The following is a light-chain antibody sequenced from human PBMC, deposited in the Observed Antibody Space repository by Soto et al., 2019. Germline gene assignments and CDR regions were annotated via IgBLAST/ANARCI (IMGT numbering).Light chain of an antibody. CDR3: KQYYSPPLT. CDR1: QSVLYSSNNKNY. Sequence: DIVMTQSPDSLAVSLGERATINCKSSQSVLYSSNNKNYLAWYQQKPGQPPKLLIYWASTRESGVPDRFSGSRSGTDFTLTISSLQAEDVAVYYCKQYYSPPLTFGGGTKVEIK. J-gene: IGKJ4*01. V-gene: IGKV4-1*01. CDR2: WAS.